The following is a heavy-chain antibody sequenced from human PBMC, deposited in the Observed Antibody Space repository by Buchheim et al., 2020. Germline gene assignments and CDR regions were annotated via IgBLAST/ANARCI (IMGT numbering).Heavy chain of an antibody. CDR3: AAGYSSGCWGY. Sequence: EVQLVESGGGLVQPGGSLRLSCAASGFTFSNYWMSWVRQAPGKGLEWVANIKQDGSEKYYVDSVKGRFTISRDNAKNSLYLQMNSLSAEDTAVYYCAAGYSSGCWGYWGQGAL. J-gene: IGHJ4*02. D-gene: IGHD6-19*01. CDR1: GFTFSNYW. CDR2: IKQDGSEK. V-gene: IGHV3-7*03.